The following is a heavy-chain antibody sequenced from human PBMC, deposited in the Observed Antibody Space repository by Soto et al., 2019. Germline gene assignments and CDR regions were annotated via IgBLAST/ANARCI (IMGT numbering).Heavy chain of an antibody. Sequence: SETLSLTCAVYGGSFSGYYWSWIRQPPGKGLEWIGEINDSGSTNYKPSLKSRVTISVDTSKNQFSLKLSPVTAADTAVYSCARVGPLVRGVKFDSWGQGTPVTVSS. V-gene: IGHV4-34*01. D-gene: IGHD3-10*01. CDR3: ARVGPLVRGVKFDS. CDR1: GGSFSGYY. J-gene: IGHJ4*02. CDR2: INDSGST.